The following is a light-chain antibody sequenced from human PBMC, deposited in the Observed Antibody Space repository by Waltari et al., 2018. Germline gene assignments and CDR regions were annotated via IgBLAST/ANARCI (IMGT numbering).Light chain of an antibody. Sequence: DIQMTQSLSTLPASVGDSVTITCPALQKVNNNLAWFQQKPGKDPKVLIHKASRLESGVPSRFSGSGFGTEFILSISSLQPDDVATYYCQEYDSLPITFGGGTKVEIK. J-gene: IGKJ4*01. CDR2: KAS. CDR1: QKVNNN. V-gene: IGKV1-5*03. CDR3: QEYDSLPIT.